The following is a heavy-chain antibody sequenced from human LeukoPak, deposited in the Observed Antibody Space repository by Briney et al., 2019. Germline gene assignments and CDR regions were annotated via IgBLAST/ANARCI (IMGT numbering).Heavy chain of an antibody. J-gene: IGHJ4*01. CDR3: ARDGTAAGLYFDL. D-gene: IGHD6-13*01. CDR1: GFTFSDYW. CDR2: IKQDGGEK. V-gene: IGHV3-7*01. Sequence: GGSLRLSCAVSGFTFSDYWMNWVRQAPGKGLEWVASIKQDGGEKSYVDSVKDRFTISRDNPKNSLYLQMSSLRAEDTAVYYCARDGTAAGLYFDLWGQGTLVTVSS.